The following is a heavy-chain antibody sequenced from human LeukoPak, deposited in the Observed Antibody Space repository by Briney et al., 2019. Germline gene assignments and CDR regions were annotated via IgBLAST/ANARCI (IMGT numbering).Heavy chain of an antibody. CDR3: ARLYYDILTGPLGGMDV. CDR2: IYPGDSDT. D-gene: IGHD3-9*01. J-gene: IGHJ6*02. V-gene: IGHV5-51*01. Sequence: GESLKISCKGSGYSFTSYWIGWVRQMPGKGLEWMGIIYPGDSDTRYSPSFQGQVTISADKSISTAYLQWSSLKASDTAMDYCARLYYDILTGPLGGMDVWGQGTTVTVSS. CDR1: GYSFTSYW.